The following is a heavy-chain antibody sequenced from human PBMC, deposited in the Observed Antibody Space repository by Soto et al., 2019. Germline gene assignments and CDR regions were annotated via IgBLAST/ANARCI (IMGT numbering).Heavy chain of an antibody. V-gene: IGHV3-23*01. Sequence: GGSLRLSCAASGFTFSSYAMSWVRQAPGKGLEWVSAISGSGGSTYYADSVKGRFTISRDNSKNTLYLQMNSLRAEDTAVYYCAKREKDDYIWGSSLFDYWGQGTLVTVSS. CDR1: GFTFSSYA. J-gene: IGHJ4*02. D-gene: IGHD3-16*01. CDR3: AKREKDDYIWGSSLFDY. CDR2: ISGSGGST.